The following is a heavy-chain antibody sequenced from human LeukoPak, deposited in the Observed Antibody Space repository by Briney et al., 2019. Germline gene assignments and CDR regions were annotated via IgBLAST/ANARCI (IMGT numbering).Heavy chain of an antibody. V-gene: IGHV3-23*01. CDR1: GFTFSSYA. J-gene: IGHJ4*02. D-gene: IGHD3-22*01. Sequence: GGSLRLSCAASGFTFSSYAMSWVRQAPGKGLEWASAISGSGGSTYYADSVKGRFTISRDNSKNTLYLQMNSLRAEDTAVYYCAKRGDYDSSGYYLDYWGQGTLVTVSS. CDR3: AKRGDYDSSGYYLDY. CDR2: ISGSGGST.